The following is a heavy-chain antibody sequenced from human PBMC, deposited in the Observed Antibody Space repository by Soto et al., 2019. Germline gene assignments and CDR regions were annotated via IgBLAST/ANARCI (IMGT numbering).Heavy chain of an antibody. CDR2: FDPEDGET. D-gene: IGHD3-3*01. J-gene: IGHJ3*02. Sequence: ASVKVSCKVSGYTLTELSMHWVRQAPGKGLEWMGGFDPEDGETIYAQKFQGRVTMTEDTSTDTAYMELSSLRSEDTAVYYCETRDLEWLLFAFDIWGQGTMVTVSS. CDR1: GYTLTELS. V-gene: IGHV1-24*01. CDR3: ETRDLEWLLFAFDI.